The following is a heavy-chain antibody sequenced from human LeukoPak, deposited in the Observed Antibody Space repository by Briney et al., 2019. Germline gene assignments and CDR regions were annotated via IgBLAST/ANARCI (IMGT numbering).Heavy chain of an antibody. CDR1: GGSISSSSYY. J-gene: IGHJ1*01. Sequence: PSETLSLTCTVSGGSISSSSYYGGWIRQPPGKGLEWIGSIYYSGSTYYNPSLKSRVTISVDTSKNQFSLKLSSVTAADTAVYYCARVVPAAIGYYQHWGQGTLATVSS. CDR3: ARVVPAAIGYYQH. D-gene: IGHD2-2*02. V-gene: IGHV4-39*01. CDR2: IYYSGST.